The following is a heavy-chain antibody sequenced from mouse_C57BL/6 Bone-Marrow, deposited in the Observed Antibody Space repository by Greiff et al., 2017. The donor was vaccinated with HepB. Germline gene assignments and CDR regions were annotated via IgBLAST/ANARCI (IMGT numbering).Heavy chain of an antibody. D-gene: IGHD2-1*01. Sequence: VKLMESGPGLVAPSQSLSITCTVSGFSLTSYGVDWVRQSPGKGLEWLGVIWGVGSTNYNSALKSRLSISTDNSKSQVFLKMHSLQTDDTAMYYCASIYCGFAYWCQGPLVTVSA. CDR2: IWGVGST. CDR1: GFSLTSYG. J-gene: IGHJ3*01. V-gene: IGHV2-6*01. CDR3: ASIYCGFAY.